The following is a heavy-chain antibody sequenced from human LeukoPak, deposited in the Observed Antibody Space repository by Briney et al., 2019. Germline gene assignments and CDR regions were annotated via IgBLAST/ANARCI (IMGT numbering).Heavy chain of an antibody. Sequence: GGSLRLSCAASGFTFSSYAMSWVRQAPGKGLEWVSAISGSGGSTYYADSVKGRFTISRDNSKNTLYLQMNSLRAGDTAVYYCASHQGYCSGGSCYSLYYYGMDVWGQGTTVTVSS. V-gene: IGHV3-23*01. J-gene: IGHJ6*02. CDR1: GFTFSSYA. D-gene: IGHD2-15*01. CDR2: ISGSGGST. CDR3: ASHQGYCSGGSCYSLYYYGMDV.